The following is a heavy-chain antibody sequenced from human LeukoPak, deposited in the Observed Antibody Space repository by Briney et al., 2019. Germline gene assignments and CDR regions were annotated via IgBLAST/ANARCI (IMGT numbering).Heavy chain of an antibody. CDR3: ARDPLYYYGSGSYFDY. D-gene: IGHD3-10*01. CDR2: ISAYNGNT. Sequence: GASVKVSCKASGYTFTSYGISWVGQAPGQGLEWMGWISAYNGNTNYAQKLQGRVTMTTDTSTSTAYMELRSLRSDDTAVYYCARDPLYYYGSGSYFDYWGQGTLVTVSS. CDR1: GYTFTSYG. V-gene: IGHV1-18*01. J-gene: IGHJ4*02.